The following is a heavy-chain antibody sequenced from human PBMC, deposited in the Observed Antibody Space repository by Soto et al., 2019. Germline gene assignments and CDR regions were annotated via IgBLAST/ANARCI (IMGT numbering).Heavy chain of an antibody. D-gene: IGHD3-9*01. CDR3: ARDRRSYDILTGYYRPQYYFDY. CDR2: ISAYNGNT. CDR1: GYTFTSYG. V-gene: IGHV1-18*01. J-gene: IGHJ4*02. Sequence: GASVNVSCKASGYTFTSYGISWVRQAPGQGLEWMGWISAYNGNTNYAQKLQGRVTMTTDTSTSTAYMELRSLRSDDTAVYYCARDRRSYDILTGYYRPQYYFDYWGQGTLVTVSS.